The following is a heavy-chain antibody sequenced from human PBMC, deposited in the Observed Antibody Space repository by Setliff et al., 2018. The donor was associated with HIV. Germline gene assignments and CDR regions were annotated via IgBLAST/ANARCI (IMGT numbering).Heavy chain of an antibody. CDR1: GFTFTDYG. D-gene: IGHD4-17*01. J-gene: IGHJ4*02. V-gene: IGHV1-18*01. Sequence: ASVKVSCKASGFTFTDYGFSWVRQAPGQGLEWMGWIGGYGHNINYAQKFRDRVILTKDTSTTTVYMELMSLRFDDTAIYYCARDRGYGVDTFDFWGQGTQVT. CDR2: IGGYGHNI. CDR3: ARDRGYGVDTFDF.